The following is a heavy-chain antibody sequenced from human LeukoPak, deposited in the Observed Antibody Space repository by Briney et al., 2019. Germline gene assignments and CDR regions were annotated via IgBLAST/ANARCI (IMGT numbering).Heavy chain of an antibody. CDR3: AKGGLGAVDYFDP. CDR2: ISSDARRT. V-gene: IGHV3-23*01. CDR1: GYTFNIYA. Sequence: QPGGSLRLSRAVSGYTFNIYALSWVPQAPGKGLEWVSSISSDARRTYYAESVKGRFTISRDNSKNTVYLQMNSLRAGDTAVYSCAKGGLGAVDYFDPWGQGTLVTVSS. J-gene: IGHJ5*02. D-gene: IGHD6-19*01.